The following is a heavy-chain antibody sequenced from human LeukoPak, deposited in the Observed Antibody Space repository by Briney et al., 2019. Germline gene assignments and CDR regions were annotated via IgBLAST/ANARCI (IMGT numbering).Heavy chain of an antibody. CDR2: IGTAGDT. CDR3: ARVAKERVGGVYYFDY. D-gene: IGHD1-1*01. J-gene: IGHJ4*02. CDR1: GFTFSSSD. Sequence: PGGSLRLSCAASGFTFSSSDMHWVRQAPGKGLEWVSAIGTAGDTYYTGSVKGRFTISRENAKNSLYLQMNSLRAGDTAVYYCARVAKERVGGVYYFDYWGQGTLVTVSS. V-gene: IGHV3-13*01.